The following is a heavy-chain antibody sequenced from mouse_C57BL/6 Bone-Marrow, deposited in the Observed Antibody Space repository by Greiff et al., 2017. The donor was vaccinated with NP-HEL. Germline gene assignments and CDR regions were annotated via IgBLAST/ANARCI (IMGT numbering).Heavy chain of an antibody. V-gene: IGHV1-59*01. CDR1: GYTFTSYW. CDR2: IDPSDSYT. Sequence: QVQLQQPGAELVRPGTSVKLSCKASGYTFTSYWMHWVKQRPGPGLAWIGVIDPSDSYTNYNQKFKGKATLTVDTSSSTAYMQLSSLTSEDSAVYYCARGGGPDYWGQGTSVTVSS. CDR3: ARGGGPDY. J-gene: IGHJ4*01.